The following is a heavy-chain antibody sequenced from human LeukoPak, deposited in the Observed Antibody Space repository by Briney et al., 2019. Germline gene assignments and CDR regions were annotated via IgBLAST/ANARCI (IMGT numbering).Heavy chain of an antibody. V-gene: IGHV3-9*01. CDR2: INWNSGNI. J-gene: IGHJ5*02. CDR3: VRLSWELGDGGVT. Sequence: HPGGSLRLSCAASGFTFDDYAMHWVRQAPGKGLEWVSGINWNSGNIGYADSVKGRFTISRDNAKNTLYLQMNSLRAEDTAVYYCVRLSWELGDGGVTWGQGTLVTVSS. D-gene: IGHD1-26*01. CDR1: GFTFDDYA.